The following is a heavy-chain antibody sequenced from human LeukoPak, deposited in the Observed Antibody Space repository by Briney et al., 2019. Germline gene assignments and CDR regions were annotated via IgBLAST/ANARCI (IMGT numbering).Heavy chain of an antibody. D-gene: IGHD6-13*01. CDR3: ARRGLAAAAGYYFDY. CDR1: GFAFSDFW. V-gene: IGHV3-7*03. J-gene: IGHJ4*02. Sequence: GGYLRLSCAASGFAFSDFWMSWVRQAPGKGLEWVANIRHDGNAKNYVPSVRGRFTISRDNAKNSLYLQMNSLTVEDTALYYCARRGLAAAAGYYFDYWGQGTLVIVSS. CDR2: IRHDGNAK.